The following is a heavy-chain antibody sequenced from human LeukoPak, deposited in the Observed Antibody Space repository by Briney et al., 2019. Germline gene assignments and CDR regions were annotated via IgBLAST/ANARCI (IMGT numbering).Heavy chain of an antibody. D-gene: IGHD3-10*01. V-gene: IGHV3-11*04. Sequence: GGSLRLSCAASGFTFSDNYMTWVRQAPGKGLEWLSYISGNGGVIQYADSVKGRFTISRDNSKNTLYLQMNSLRAEDTAVYYCARGRQRKRLWFGNQPPPYYYYMDVWGKGTTVTISS. CDR2: ISGNGGVI. CDR1: GFTFSDNY. J-gene: IGHJ6*03. CDR3: ARGRQRKRLWFGNQPPPYYYYMDV.